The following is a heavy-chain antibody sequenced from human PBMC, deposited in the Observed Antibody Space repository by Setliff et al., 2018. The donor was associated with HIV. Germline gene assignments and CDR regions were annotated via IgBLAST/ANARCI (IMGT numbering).Heavy chain of an antibody. J-gene: IGHJ4*02. Sequence: SETLSLTCAVYGGSFSGYYWSWSRQPPGKGLEWIGEINHSGSTNYNPSLKSRVTISVDTSKNQFSLKLSSVTAADTAMYYCARGAVLRYFDWLSLFDYWGQGTLVTVSS. V-gene: IGHV4-34*01. CDR3: ARGAVLRYFDWLSLFDY. CDR1: GGSFSGYY. CDR2: INHSGST. D-gene: IGHD3-9*01.